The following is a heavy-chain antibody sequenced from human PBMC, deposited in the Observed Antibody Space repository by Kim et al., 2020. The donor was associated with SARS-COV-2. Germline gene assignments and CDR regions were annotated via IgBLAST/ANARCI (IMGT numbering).Heavy chain of an antibody. V-gene: IGHV4-59*13. Sequence: SETLSLTCTVSGGSISSYYWSWIRQPPGKGLEWIGDIYYSGSTNYNPSLKSRVTISVDTSKNQFSLKLSSVTAADTAVYYCARRGIGGNYPDAFDIWGQGKTVTVSS. J-gene: IGHJ3*02. CDR1: GGSISSYY. CDR2: IYYSGST. CDR3: ARRGIGGNYPDAFDI. D-gene: IGHD4-4*01.